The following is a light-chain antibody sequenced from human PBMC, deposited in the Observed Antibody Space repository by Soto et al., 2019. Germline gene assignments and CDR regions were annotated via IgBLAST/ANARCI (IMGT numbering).Light chain of an antibody. J-gene: IGLJ1*01. Sequence: QSALTQPASVSGSPGQSITISCTGTSSDVGGYKYVSWYQQHPGKAPKLMIYDIRNRPSGVSNRFSGSKSGNTASLTISGLQAEHGAHYYYSSYTSSSTRVFGTGTKLTVL. CDR2: DIR. CDR1: SSDVGGYKY. V-gene: IGLV2-14*03. CDR3: SSYTSSSTRV.